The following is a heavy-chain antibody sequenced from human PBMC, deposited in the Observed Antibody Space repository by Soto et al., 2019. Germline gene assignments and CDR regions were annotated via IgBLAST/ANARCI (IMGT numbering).Heavy chain of an antibody. CDR1: GFTFSSYA. V-gene: IGHV3-23*01. Sequence: VQLLESGGGLVQPGGSLRLSCAASGFTFSSYAMSWVRQAPGKGLEWVSAISGSGGSTYYADSVKGRFTISRDNSKNTLYLQMNSLRAEDTAVYYCAKGESYDFWSGYHFDYWGQGTLVTVSS. D-gene: IGHD3-3*01. CDR2: ISGSGGST. CDR3: AKGESYDFWSGYHFDY. J-gene: IGHJ4*02.